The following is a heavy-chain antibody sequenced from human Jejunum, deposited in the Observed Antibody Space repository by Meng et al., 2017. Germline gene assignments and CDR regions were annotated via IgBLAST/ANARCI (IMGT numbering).Heavy chain of an antibody. Sequence: QVHLQEAGPGLLKPSGTLSLTCAVSGGSISTSDWWSWVRQPPGKGLEWIGEIHHSGSNNYNPSLKSRVTISVDKSKNQFSLKLNSVTAADTAVYYCAREWSGSYRHFDYWGQGTLVTVSS. J-gene: IGHJ4*02. CDR1: GGSISTSDW. D-gene: IGHD1-26*01. CDR2: IHHSGSN. V-gene: IGHV4-4*02. CDR3: AREWSGSYRHFDY.